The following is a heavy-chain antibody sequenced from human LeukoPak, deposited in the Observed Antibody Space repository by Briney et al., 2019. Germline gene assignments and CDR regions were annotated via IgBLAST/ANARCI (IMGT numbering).Heavy chain of an antibody. CDR2: IVTSSTTI. CDR1: GFTFSSYT. V-gene: IGHV3-48*01. D-gene: IGHD2-2*02. Sequence: GGSLRLSCAASGFTFSSYTMNWVRQPPGKGLEWVSNIVTSSTTIYYADSVKGRFTISRDNSKNTLYLQMNSLRAEDTAVYYCANLGKYCRGFSCYKWGQGTLVTVSS. CDR3: ANLGKYCRGFSCYK. J-gene: IGHJ4*02.